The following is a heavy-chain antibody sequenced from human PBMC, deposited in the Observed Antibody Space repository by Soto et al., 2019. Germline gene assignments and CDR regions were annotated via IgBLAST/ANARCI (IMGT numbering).Heavy chain of an antibody. CDR3: ARVYGRDGYNHPDY. J-gene: IGHJ4*02. D-gene: IGHD5-12*01. V-gene: IGHV4-38-2*01. CDR2: IYHSGST. Sequence: KTSETLSLTCAFSGYSISSGYYWGWIRQPPGKGLEWIGSIYHSGSTYYNPSLKSRVTISVDTSKNQFSLKLSSVTAADTAVYYCARVYGRDGYNHPDYWGQGTLVTVSS. CDR1: GYSISSGYY.